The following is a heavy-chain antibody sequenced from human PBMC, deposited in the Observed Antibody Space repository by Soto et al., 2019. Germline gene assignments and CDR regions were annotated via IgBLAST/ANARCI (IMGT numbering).Heavy chain of an antibody. Sequence: PSETLSLTCAVSGGSISGGGYSWSWIRQPPGKGLEWIGFIDHSGITYYNPSLQSRVALSIDTSENQFSLKLTSVTAADTAVYYCARRSCNSPSCYYYGLDVWGQGTTVTVSS. V-gene: IGHV4-30-2*01. J-gene: IGHJ6*02. CDR3: ARRSCNSPSCYYYGLDV. D-gene: IGHD2-2*01. CDR2: IDHSGIT. CDR1: GGSISGGGYS.